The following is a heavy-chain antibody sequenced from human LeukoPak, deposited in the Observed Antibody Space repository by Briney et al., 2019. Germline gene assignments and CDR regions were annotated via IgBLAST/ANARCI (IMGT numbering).Heavy chain of an antibody. CDR2: IYYSGST. CDR3: AGGRGYSYGLFDY. D-gene: IGHD5-18*01. Sequence: SETLSLTCTVSGGSISSYNWSWIRQPPGKGLEWIGYIYYSGSTNYNPSLKSRVTISVDTSKNQFSLKLSSVTAADTAVYYCAGGRGYSYGLFDYWGQGTLVTVSS. J-gene: IGHJ4*02. V-gene: IGHV4-59*01. CDR1: GGSISSYN.